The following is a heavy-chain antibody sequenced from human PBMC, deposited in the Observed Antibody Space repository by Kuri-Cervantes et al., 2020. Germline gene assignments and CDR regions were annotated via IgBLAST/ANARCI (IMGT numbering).Heavy chain of an antibody. Sequence: ASVKVSCKGSGYTFPNFAIHWVRQAPGRRLEWMGWINAGNGKTESSQKFQNRVSITTDTSTSTAYMELRSLRSDDTAVYYCARGKSTVTYIDYWGQGTLVTVSS. CDR3: ARGKSTVTYIDY. CDR1: GYTFPNFA. CDR2: INAGNGKT. D-gene: IGHD4-17*01. J-gene: IGHJ4*02. V-gene: IGHV1-3*01.